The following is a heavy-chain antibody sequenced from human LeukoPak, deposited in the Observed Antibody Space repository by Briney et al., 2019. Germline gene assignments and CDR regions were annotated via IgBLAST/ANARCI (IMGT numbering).Heavy chain of an antibody. CDR3: AKDKYYGSGSYYAYFDY. V-gene: IGHV3-7*03. CDR1: GLTFSSYW. D-gene: IGHD3-10*01. J-gene: IGHJ4*02. Sequence: GGSLRLSCAASGLTFSSYWMTWVRQAPGKGLEWVANIKPDGSETYYLDPVKGRFTISRDNSKNTLYLQMNSLRAEDTAVYYCAKDKYYGSGSYYAYFDYWGQGTLVTVSS. CDR2: IKPDGSET.